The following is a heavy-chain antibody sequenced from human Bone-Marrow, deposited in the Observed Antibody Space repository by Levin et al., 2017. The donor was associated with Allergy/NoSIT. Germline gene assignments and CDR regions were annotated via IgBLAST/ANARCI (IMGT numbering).Heavy chain of an antibody. CDR3: AKSYSSGWDSWYYFDY. D-gene: IGHD6-19*01. CDR2: ISYDGSNK. J-gene: IGHJ4*02. Sequence: GESLKISCAASGFTFSSYGMHWVRQAPGKGLEWVAVISYDGSNKYYADSVKGRFTISRDNSKNTLYLQMNSLRAEDTAVYYCAKSYSSGWDSWYYFDYWGQGTLVTVSS. V-gene: IGHV3-30*18. CDR1: GFTFSSYG.